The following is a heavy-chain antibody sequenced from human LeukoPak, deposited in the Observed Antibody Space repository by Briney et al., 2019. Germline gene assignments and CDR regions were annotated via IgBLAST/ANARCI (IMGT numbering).Heavy chain of an antibody. CDR1: GGTFSSYA. CDR2: IIPIFGTA. D-gene: IGHD6-19*01. J-gene: IGHJ4*02. Sequence: ASVKVSCKASGGTFSSYAISWVRQAPGQGLEWMGGIIPIFGTANYAQKFQGRVTITTDESTSTAYMELSSLRSEDTAVYYCARSYSSTGEYDNWGQGTLVTVSS. CDR3: ARSYSSTGEYDN. V-gene: IGHV1-69*05.